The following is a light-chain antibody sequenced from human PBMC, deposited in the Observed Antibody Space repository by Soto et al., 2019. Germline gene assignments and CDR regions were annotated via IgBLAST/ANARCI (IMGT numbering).Light chain of an antibody. CDR3: QQRTNWPLT. Sequence: EIVLTQSQATLSLSPGERATLSCRASRSVTTFLAWYQQKPGQAPRLLLYDASKRATGVPTRFSGSGSGTDFTLTISSLEPEDFAVYYWQQRTNWPLTFGGGTQVELK. CDR1: RSVTTF. V-gene: IGKV3-11*01. CDR2: DAS. J-gene: IGKJ4*01.